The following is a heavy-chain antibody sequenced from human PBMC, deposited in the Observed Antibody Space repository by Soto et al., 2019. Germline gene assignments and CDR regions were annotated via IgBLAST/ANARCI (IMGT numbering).Heavy chain of an antibody. CDR2: IDHSGST. V-gene: IGHV4-4*02. CDR3: ARGGYCSSTSGYSESVPFDY. Sequence: QVQLQESGPGLVKPSGTLSLTCAVSSGSISSSNWWSWVRQPPGKGLEWIGEIDHSGSTNYNPSRKSRVTISVDKSKNQFSLKLSSVTAADTAVYYCARGGYCSSTSGYSESVPFDYWGQGTLVSVSS. J-gene: IGHJ4*02. D-gene: IGHD2-2*01. CDR1: SGSISSSNW.